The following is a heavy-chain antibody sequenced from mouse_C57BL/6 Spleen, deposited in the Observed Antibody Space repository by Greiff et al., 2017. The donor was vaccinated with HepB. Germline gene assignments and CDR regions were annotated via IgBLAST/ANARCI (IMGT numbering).Heavy chain of an antibody. CDR2: IRNKANGYTT. V-gene: IGHV7-3*01. Sequence: EVQLVESGGGLVQPGGSLSLSCAASGFTFTDYYMSWVRQPPGKALEWLGFIRNKANGYTTEYSASVKGRFTISRDNSQSILYLQMNALRAEDSATYYCARYDYDDWYFDVWGTVTTVTVSS. J-gene: IGHJ1*03. CDR3: ARYDYDDWYFDV. CDR1: GFTFTDYY. D-gene: IGHD2-4*01.